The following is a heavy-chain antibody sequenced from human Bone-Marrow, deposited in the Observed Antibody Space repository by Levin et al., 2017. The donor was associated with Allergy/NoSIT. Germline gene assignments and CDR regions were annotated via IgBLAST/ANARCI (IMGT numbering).Heavy chain of an antibody. D-gene: IGHD6-6*01. CDR2: IKEDGDKK. CDR1: GFTFTNYW. Sequence: TGGSLRLSCEVSGFTFTNYWMSWVRQAPGKGLEWVANIKEDGDKKYFVDSVKGRFSISRDNAKNSLYLQMNSLRAEDTAVYYCVRDWYSQLVGDYYQNFGMDVWGQGTTVTVSS. J-gene: IGHJ6*02. CDR3: VRDWYSQLVGDYYQNFGMDV. V-gene: IGHV3-7*01.